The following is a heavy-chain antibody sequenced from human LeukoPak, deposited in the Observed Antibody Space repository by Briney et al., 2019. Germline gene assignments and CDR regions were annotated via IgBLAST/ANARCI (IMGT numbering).Heavy chain of an antibody. CDR2: IKEDGREK. CDR3: ARGGRPDY. D-gene: IGHD3-10*01. J-gene: IGHJ4*02. Sequence: GGSLRLSCAASGFTFSSYAMSWVRQAPGKGLECVANIKEDGREKYYVDSVKGRFTISRDNAKNSLYLQMSSLRAEDTAVYYCARGGRPDYWGQGTLVTVSS. CDR1: GFTFSSYA. V-gene: IGHV3-7*01.